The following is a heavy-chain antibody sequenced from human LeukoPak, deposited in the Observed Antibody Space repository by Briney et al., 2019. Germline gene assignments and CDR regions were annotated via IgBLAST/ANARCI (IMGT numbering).Heavy chain of an antibody. CDR2: ISAYNGNT. Sequence: ASVKVSCKASGYTFTSYGISWVRQAPGQGLEWMGWISAYNGNTNYAQKLQGRVTMTTDTSTSTAYMELRSLRSDDTAVYYCARLIVVPAAIPPSGYYYYMDVWGKGTTVTVSS. CDR3: ARLIVVPAAIPPSGYYYYMDV. J-gene: IGHJ6*03. D-gene: IGHD2-2*02. CDR1: GYTFTSYG. V-gene: IGHV1-18*01.